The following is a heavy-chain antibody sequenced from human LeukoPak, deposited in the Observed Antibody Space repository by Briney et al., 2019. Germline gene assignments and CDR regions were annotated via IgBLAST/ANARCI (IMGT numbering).Heavy chain of an antibody. Sequence: SQTLSLTCTVSGGSISSGSYYWSWIRQPAGKGLEWIGRIYTSGSTNYNPSLKSRVTISVDTCKNQFSLKLSSLTAADTAVYYCASVGDYVSYWGQGTLVTVSS. CDR1: GGSISSGSYY. CDR3: ASVGDYVSY. V-gene: IGHV4-61*02. D-gene: IGHD4-17*01. CDR2: IYTSGST. J-gene: IGHJ4*02.